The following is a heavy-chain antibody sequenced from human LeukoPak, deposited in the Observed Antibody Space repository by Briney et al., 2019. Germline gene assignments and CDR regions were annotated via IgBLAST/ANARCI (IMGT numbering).Heavy chain of an antibody. D-gene: IGHD3-10*01. Sequence: SETLSLTCTVSGGSISSYYWSWIRQPAGKGLEWIGRIYTSGSTNYNPSLESRVTMSVDTSKNQFSLKLSSVTAADTAVYYCARDRSDPYYYGSGSNESERYYYYGMDVWGQGTTVTVSS. CDR1: GGSISSYY. J-gene: IGHJ6*02. CDR2: IYTSGST. CDR3: ARDRSDPYYYGSGSNESERYYYYGMDV. V-gene: IGHV4-4*07.